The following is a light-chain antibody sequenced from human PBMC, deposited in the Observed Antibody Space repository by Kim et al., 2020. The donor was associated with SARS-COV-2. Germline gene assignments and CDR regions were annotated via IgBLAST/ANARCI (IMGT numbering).Light chain of an antibody. V-gene: IGKV1-39*01. CDR1: QSVHTY. CDR2: GAS. Sequence: SPAVGDRFTFTGLASQSVHTYVNWYQQKPGKAPRLLIYGASTLQSGVPSRFSGSGSGADFTLTINDVQSEDFATYYCQQTYGVLYSFGRGTKLEIK. CDR3: QQTYGVLYS. J-gene: IGKJ2*03.